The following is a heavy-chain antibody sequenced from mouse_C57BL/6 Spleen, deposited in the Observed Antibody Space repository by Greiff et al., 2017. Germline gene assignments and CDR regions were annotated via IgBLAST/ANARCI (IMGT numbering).Heavy chain of an antibody. D-gene: IGHD2-3*01. CDR2: ISDGGSYT. CDR1: GFTFSSYA. J-gene: IGHJ4*01. CDR3: ARDRGDGYYGWAMDY. V-gene: IGHV5-4*01. Sequence: EVQLVESGGGLVKPGGSLKLSCAASGFTFSSYAMSWVRQTPEKRLEWVATISDGGSYTYYPDNVKGRFTISRDNAKNNLYLQMSHLKSEDTAMYYCARDRGDGYYGWAMDYWGQGTSVTVSS.